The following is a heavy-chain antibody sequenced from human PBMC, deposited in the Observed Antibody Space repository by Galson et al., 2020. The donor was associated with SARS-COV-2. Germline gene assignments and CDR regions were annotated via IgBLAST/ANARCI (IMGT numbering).Heavy chain of an antibody. D-gene: IGHD3-22*01. CDR1: GYSFTSYW. CDR2: IYPGDSDT. Sequence: KIGESLKISCKGSGYSFTSYWIGWVRQMPGKGLEWMGIIYPGDSDTRYSPSFQGQATISADKSISTAYLQWSSLKASDTAMYYCARLISGYYYDSSDLPLHAEIYFDYWGQGTLVTVSS. J-gene: IGHJ4*02. CDR3: ARLISGYYYDSSDLPLHAEIYFDY. V-gene: IGHV5-51*01.